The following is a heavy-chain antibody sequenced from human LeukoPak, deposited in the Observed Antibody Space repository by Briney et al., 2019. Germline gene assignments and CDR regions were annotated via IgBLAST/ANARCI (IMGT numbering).Heavy chain of an antibody. J-gene: IGHJ5*02. Sequence: GASVKVSCKASGYTFTGYYMHWVRQAPGQGLEWMGWINPNSGGTNYAQKFQGRVTMTRDTSISTAYMELSRLRSDDTAVYYCARDDTEQQLAYNWFDPWGQGTLVTVSS. CDR3: ARDDTEQQLAYNWFDP. V-gene: IGHV1-2*02. CDR1: GYTFTGYY. D-gene: IGHD6-13*01. CDR2: INPNSGGT.